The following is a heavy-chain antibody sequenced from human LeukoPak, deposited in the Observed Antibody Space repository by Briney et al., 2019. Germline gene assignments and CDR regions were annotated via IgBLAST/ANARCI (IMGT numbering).Heavy chain of an antibody. J-gene: IGHJ4*02. D-gene: IGHD3-10*01. CDR3: AREPRDYYGSGQPLS. V-gene: IGHV4-4*02. Sequence: SETLSLTCAVSGGSISSSNWWSWVRQPPGKGLEWIGEIFHSGSTHYNPSLTSRVTISVDKSKNQFSLKLASVTAADTAVYYCAREPRDYYGSGQPLSWGQGTLVTVSS. CDR1: GGSISSSNW. CDR2: IFHSGST.